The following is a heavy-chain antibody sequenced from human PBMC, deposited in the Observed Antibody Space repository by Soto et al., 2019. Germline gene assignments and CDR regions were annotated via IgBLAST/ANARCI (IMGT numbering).Heavy chain of an antibody. V-gene: IGHV3-21*01. J-gene: IGHJ6*03. Sequence: GGYLRLSCAASGFTFSSYSMNWVRQAPGKGLEWVSSISSSSSYIYYADSVKGRFTISRDNAKNSLYLQMNSLRAEDTAVYYCARDCGVVVAATFYYYYYMDVWGKGTTVTVSS. CDR2: ISSSSSYI. D-gene: IGHD2-15*01. CDR1: GFTFSSYS. CDR3: ARDCGVVVAATFYYYYYMDV.